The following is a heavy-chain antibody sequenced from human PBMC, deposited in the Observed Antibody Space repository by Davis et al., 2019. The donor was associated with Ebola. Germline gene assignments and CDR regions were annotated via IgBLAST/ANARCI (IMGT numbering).Heavy chain of an antibody. CDR2: IWYDGSNK. D-gene: IGHD3-9*01. Sequence: GESLKISCAASGFTFSSYWMHWVRQAPGKGLEWVAVIWYDGSNKYYADSVKGRFTISRDNSKNTLYLQMNSLRAEDTAVYYCARDRLASYDILTGYYHDYYYYGMDVWGQGTTVTVSS. V-gene: IGHV3-33*08. J-gene: IGHJ6*02. CDR1: GFTFSSYW. CDR3: ARDRLASYDILTGYYHDYYYYGMDV.